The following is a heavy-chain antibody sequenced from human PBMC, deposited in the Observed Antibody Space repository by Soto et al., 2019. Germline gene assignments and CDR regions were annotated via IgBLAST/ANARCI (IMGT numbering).Heavy chain of an antibody. CDR1: GYSFTSYW. D-gene: IGHD3-10*01. CDR3: ARAMVRGKNYYGMDV. CDR2: IYPGDSDT. J-gene: IGHJ6*02. Sequence: EVQLVQSGAEVKKPGESLKISCKGSGYSFTSYWIGWARQMPGKGLEWMGIIYPGDSDTRYSPSFQGQVTISAAKSISTAYLQWSRLKASDTAMYYCARAMVRGKNYYGMDVWGQGTTVTVSS. V-gene: IGHV5-51*03.